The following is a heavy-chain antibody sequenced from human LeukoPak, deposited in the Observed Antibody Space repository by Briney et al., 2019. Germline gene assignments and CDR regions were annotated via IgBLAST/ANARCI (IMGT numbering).Heavy chain of an antibody. J-gene: IGHJ4*02. CDR1: GGSISSYY. V-gene: IGHV4-4*07. CDR2: IYTSGST. D-gene: IGHD3-22*01. Sequence: SETLSLTCTVSGGSISSYYWSWIRQPAGKGLEWIGRIYTSGSTNYNPSLKSRVTMSADTSKNQFSLKLSSVTAADTAVYYCAREDSSGYYEPFDYWGQGTLVTVSS. CDR3: AREDSSGYYEPFDY.